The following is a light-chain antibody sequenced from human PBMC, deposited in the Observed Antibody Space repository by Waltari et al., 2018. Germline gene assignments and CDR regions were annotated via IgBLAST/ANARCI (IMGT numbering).Light chain of an antibody. CDR3: QQSYITPYT. J-gene: IGKJ2*01. Sequence: DIQMTQAPSSLSASVADIVTITCRASQTITSHLNWFQQQPRTAPQLLFHSASSLQSGVPSTVRVSGSRTQFSLSLTGPQPVDFATYFCQQSYITPYTFGQGTKVEIK. CDR2: SAS. CDR1: QTITSH. V-gene: IGKV1-39*01.